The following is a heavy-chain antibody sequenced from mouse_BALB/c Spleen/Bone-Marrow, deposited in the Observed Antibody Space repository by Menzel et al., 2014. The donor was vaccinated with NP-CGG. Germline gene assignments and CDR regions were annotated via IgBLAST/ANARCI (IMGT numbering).Heavy chain of an antibody. J-gene: IGHJ4*01. CDR3: ARNFDGYYYAMDY. D-gene: IGHD2-3*01. Sequence: QVQLQQSGAELMKPGASVKISCKATGYTFSSYWIEWVKQRPGHGLEWIGEILPRSGATNYNEKFKDKATFTADTSSNTAYMQFSSLTSEDSAVYYCARNFDGYYYAMDYWGQGTSVTVSS. CDR2: ILPRSGAT. CDR1: GYTFSSYW. V-gene: IGHV1-9*01.